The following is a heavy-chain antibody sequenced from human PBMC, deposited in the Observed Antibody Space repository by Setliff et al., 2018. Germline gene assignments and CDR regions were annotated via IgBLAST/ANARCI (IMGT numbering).Heavy chain of an antibody. D-gene: IGHD3-10*01. CDR1: GGSISTYS. V-gene: IGHV4-4*07. J-gene: IGHJ6*03. Sequence: SETLSLTCTVSGGSISTYSWSWIRQAAGKGLEWIGRMHGSGSTNYSPSLKSRVTMSGDTSKNQFSLKLSSVTAADTAVYYCARDNRARHYMDVWGKGTTVTVSS. CDR2: MHGSGST. CDR3: ARDNRARHYMDV.